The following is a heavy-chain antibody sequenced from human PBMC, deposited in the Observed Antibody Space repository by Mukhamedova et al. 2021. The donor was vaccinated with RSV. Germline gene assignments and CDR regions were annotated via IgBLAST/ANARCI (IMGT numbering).Heavy chain of an antibody. D-gene: IGHD3-10*01. CDR3: ARAMVRGVTKFIDY. CDR2: ISYDGSNK. V-gene: IGHV3-30*04. J-gene: IGHJ4*02. Sequence: VRQAPGKGLEWVAVISYDGSNKYYADSVKGRFTISRDNSKNTLYLQMNSLRAEDTAVYYCARAMVRGVTKFIDYWGQGTLVTVSS.